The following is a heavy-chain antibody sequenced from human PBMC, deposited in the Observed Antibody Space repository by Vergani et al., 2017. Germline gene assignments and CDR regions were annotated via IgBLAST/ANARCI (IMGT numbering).Heavy chain of an antibody. V-gene: IGHV1-3*01. CDR3: ARWGYYYDSSGYYYETRTYFDY. CDR2: INAGNGNT. D-gene: IGHD3-22*01. J-gene: IGHJ4*02. CDR1: GYTFTSYA. Sequence: QVQLVQSGAEVKKPGASVKVSCKASGYTFTSYAMHWVRQAPGXRLEWMGWINAGNGNTKYSQKLQGRVTMTTDTSTSTAYMELRSLRSDDTAVYYCARWGYYYDSSGYYYETRTYFDYWGQGTLVTVSS.